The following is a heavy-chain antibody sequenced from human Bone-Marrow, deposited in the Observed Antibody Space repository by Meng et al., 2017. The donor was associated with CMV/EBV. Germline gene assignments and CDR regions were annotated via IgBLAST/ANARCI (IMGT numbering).Heavy chain of an antibody. J-gene: IGHJ6*02. CDR1: GFTFSGSA. V-gene: IGHV3-73*01. CDR2: IRSKANSYAT. CDR3: MSVWSSSSIYYYYGMDV. D-gene: IGHD6-6*01. Sequence: GKSLKISCAASGFTFSGSAMHWVRQASGKGLEWVGRIRSKANSYATAYAASVKGRFTISRDDSKNTAYLQMNSLKTEDTAVYYCMSVWSSSSIYYYYGMDVWGQGTTVTVSS.